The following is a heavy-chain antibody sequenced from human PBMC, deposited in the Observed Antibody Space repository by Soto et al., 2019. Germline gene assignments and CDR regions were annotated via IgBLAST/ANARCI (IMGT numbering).Heavy chain of an antibody. D-gene: IGHD3-10*01. CDR1: GYTFTGYY. Sequence: VASVKVSCKAFGYTFTGYYMHWVRQAPGQGLEWMGWINPKSGGTNYAQKFQGWVTMTRDTSISTAYMELSRLRSDDTAVYFCARDLGGISMEGDDAFDIWGQGTMVTVSS. CDR2: INPKSGGT. J-gene: IGHJ3*02. CDR3: ARDLGGISMEGDDAFDI. V-gene: IGHV1-2*04.